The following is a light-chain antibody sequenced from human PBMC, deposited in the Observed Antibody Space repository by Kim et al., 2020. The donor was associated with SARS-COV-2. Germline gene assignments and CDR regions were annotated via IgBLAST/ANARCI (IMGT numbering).Light chain of an antibody. CDR3: QQYGGSPIT. V-gene: IGKV3-20*01. Sequence: PGERATPSSRASQSVTSDYLAWLQQKPGQTPRLLIYAASNRATGIPDRFSGSGSGTDFTLTISRLEPEDFAVYYCQQYGGSPITFGPGTKVDIK. CDR2: AAS. CDR1: QSVTSDY. J-gene: IGKJ3*01.